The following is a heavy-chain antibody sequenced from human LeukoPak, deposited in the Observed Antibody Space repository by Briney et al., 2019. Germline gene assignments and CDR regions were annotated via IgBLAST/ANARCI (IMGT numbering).Heavy chain of an antibody. D-gene: IGHD3-22*01. J-gene: IGHJ4*02. CDR2: INHSGST. CDR3: ARGRKRITVIGVAKYFDY. V-gene: IGHV4-34*01. CDR1: GGSFSGYY. Sequence: NPSETLSLTCAVYGGSFSGYYWSWIRQPPGKGLEWIGEINHSGSTNYNPSLKSRVTISVDTSKNQFSLKLSSVTAADTAVYYCARGRKRITVIGVAKYFDYWGQGTLVTVSS.